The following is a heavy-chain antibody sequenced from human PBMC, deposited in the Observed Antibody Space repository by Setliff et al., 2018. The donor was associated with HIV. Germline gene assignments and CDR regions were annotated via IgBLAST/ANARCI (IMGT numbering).Heavy chain of an antibody. V-gene: IGHV3-23*01. D-gene: IGHD5-12*01. CDR2: ISGSADST. CDR1: GFTFSTYA. J-gene: IGHJ1*01. Sequence: GASVKVSCAASGFTFSTYAMNWVRQAPGKGLEWISGISGSADSTYSADSVRGRFTNSRDNSKNRVYLQMSSLRAEDTAIYYCARDQRRGLATKEYFQHWGQGTLVTVSS. CDR3: ARDQRRGLATKEYFQH.